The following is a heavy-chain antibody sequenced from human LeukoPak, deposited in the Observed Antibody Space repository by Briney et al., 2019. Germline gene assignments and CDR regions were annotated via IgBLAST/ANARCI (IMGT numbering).Heavy chain of an antibody. D-gene: IGHD3-9*01. J-gene: IGHJ4*02. CDR2: IYPPDSDT. Sequence: GESLKISCKASGYNFNSYWIGWVRQRPGKVLDFMGLIYPPDSDTRYSPSFHGQVTISVDKSTSTAYLQWSSLQASDTAIYYCARCHYDILTGHFTYWGQGTLVTVSS. V-gene: IGHV5-51*01. CDR3: ARCHYDILTGHFTY. CDR1: GYNFNSYW.